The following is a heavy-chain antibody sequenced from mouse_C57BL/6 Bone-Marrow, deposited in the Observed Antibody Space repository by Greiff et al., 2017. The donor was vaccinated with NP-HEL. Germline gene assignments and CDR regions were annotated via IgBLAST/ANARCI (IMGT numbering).Heavy chain of an antibody. J-gene: IGHJ4*01. V-gene: IGHV8-12*01. Sequence: QVTLKESGPGILQSSQTLSLTCSFSGFSLSTSGMGVSWIRQPSGKGLEWLAHIYCDDDKRYNPSLKRRLTISKDTSRNQVFLKITSVDTADTATYYCARGLRRNYAMDYWGQGTSVTVSS. CDR1: GFSLSTSGMG. D-gene: IGHD2-4*01. CDR3: ARGLRRNYAMDY. CDR2: IYCDDDK.